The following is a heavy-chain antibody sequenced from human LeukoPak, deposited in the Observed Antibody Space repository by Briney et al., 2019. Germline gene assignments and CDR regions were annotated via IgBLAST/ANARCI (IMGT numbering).Heavy chain of an antibody. J-gene: IGHJ4*02. Sequence: GGSLRLSCAASGFTFSNSDMHWVRQAPGKGLEWVAGISFDGSNKYYADSVKGRFTISRDNSKNTLYLQINSLRAEDTAVYYCKEVDQWGQGTLVIVSS. V-gene: IGHV3-30*03. CDR1: GFTFSNSD. CDR2: ISFDGSNK. CDR3: KEVDQ.